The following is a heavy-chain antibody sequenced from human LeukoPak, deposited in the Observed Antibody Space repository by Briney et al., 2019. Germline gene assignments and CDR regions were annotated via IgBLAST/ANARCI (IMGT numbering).Heavy chain of an antibody. D-gene: IGHD3-16*01. J-gene: IGHJ5*02. V-gene: IGHV4-4*02. CDR2: IYHSGST. CDR3: ARGSGVMITFGGVHFDP. CDR1: GGSISGSNW. Sequence: PSGTLSLTCAVSGGSISGSNWWSWVRQPPEKGLEWIGEIYHSGSTNYNPSLKSRVTISVDKSKNQFSLKLSSVTAADTAVYYCARGSGVMITFGGVHFDPWGQGTLVTVSS.